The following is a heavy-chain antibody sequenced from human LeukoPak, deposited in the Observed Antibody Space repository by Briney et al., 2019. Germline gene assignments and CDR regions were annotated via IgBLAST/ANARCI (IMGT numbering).Heavy chain of an antibody. D-gene: IGHD1-26*01. CDR1: GFTVSSNY. CDR3: ARALRGSREAFDI. V-gene: IGHV3-53*01. Sequence: PGGSLRLSCVASGFTVSSNYMSWVRQAPGKGLEWVSVIYSGGSTYYADSVKGRFTISRDNSKNTLYLQMNSLRAEDTAVYYCARALRGSREAFDIWGQGTMVTVSS. CDR2: IYSGGST. J-gene: IGHJ3*02.